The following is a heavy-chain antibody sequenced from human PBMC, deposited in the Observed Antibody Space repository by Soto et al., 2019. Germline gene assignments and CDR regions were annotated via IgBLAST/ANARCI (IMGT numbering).Heavy chain of an antibody. V-gene: IGHV3-7*01. D-gene: IGHD6-13*01. CDR1: GFTFSSYW. CDR2: IKQHGSEK. J-gene: IGHJ3*02. CDR3: ASSWLTDAFDI. Sequence: GGSLRLSCAASGFTFSSYWMSWVRQAPGKGLEWVANIKQHGSEKYYVDSVKGRFTISRDNAKNSLYLQMNSLRAEDTAVYYCASSWLTDAFDIWGQGTMVTVSS.